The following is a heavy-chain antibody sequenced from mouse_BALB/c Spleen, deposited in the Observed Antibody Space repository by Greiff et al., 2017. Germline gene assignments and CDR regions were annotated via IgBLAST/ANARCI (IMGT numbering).Heavy chain of an antibody. V-gene: IGHV1S41*01. J-gene: IGHJ4*01. Sequence: DLVKPGASVKLSCKASGYTFTSYWINWIKQRPGQGLEWIGRIAPGSGSTYYNEMFKGKATLTVDTSSSTAYIQLSSLSSEDAAVYFGARDYVGDAMDYWGQGTSVTVSS. CDR2: IAPGSGST. D-gene: IGHD1-1*01. CDR1: GYTFTSYW. CDR3: ARDYVGDAMDY.